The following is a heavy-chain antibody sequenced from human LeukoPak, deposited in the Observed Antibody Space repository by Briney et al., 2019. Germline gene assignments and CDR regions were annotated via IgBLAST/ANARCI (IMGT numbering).Heavy chain of an antibody. V-gene: IGHV3-9*01. CDR2: ITWNSDDM. J-gene: IGHJ4*02. CDR1: GFTFDGYG. D-gene: IGHD3-9*01. CDR3: TKVTDWRTGFDY. Sequence: GGSLRLSCAASGFTFDGYGMYWVRQAPGKGLEWVSGITWNSDDMAYADSVKGRFTISRDNAKNCLYLQMNSLRVEDTALYYCTKVTDWRTGFDYWGQGTLVTVST.